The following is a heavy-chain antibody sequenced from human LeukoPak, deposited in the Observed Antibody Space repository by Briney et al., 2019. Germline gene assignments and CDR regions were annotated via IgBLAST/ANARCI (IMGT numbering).Heavy chain of an antibody. D-gene: IGHD3-22*01. CDR3: AKDSSVYHYDSRNFDY. CDR1: GFAFSSYT. CDR2: ISSSSRDI. Sequence: GGSLRLSCAASGFAFSSYTMNWVRQAPGKGLEWVAAISSSSRDIFYADSVKGRFSISRDNTHNSLSLRMNSLGAEDTAVYYCAKDSSVYHYDSRNFDYWGQGTLVTVSS. V-gene: IGHV3-21*01. J-gene: IGHJ4*02.